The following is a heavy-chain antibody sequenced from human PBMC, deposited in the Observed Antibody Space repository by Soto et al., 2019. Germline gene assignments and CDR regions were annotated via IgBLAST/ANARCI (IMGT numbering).Heavy chain of an antibody. Sequence: GASVKVSGKASGYTFTSYAMHWVRQAPGQRLEWMGWINAGNGNTKYSQKFQGRVTITRDTSASTAYMELSSLRSEDTAVYYCARTLIAVAGIFDYWGRGTLVTVSS. CDR3: ARTLIAVAGIFDY. CDR2: INAGNGNT. J-gene: IGHJ4*02. V-gene: IGHV1-3*01. CDR1: GYTFTSYA. D-gene: IGHD6-19*01.